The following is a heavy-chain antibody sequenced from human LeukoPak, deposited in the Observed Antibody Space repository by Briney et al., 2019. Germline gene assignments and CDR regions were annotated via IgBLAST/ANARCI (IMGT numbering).Heavy chain of an antibody. CDR2: IIPIFGTA. D-gene: IGHD3-9*01. J-gene: IGHJ5*02. Sequence: SVKVSCKASGGTFSSYAISWVRQAPGQGLEWMGGIIPIFGTANYAQKFQGRVTITTDESTSTAYMELSSLRSEDTAVYYCAGDDAILTGPRGWFDPWGQGTLVTVSS. V-gene: IGHV1-69*05. CDR1: GGTFSSYA. CDR3: AGDDAILTGPRGWFDP.